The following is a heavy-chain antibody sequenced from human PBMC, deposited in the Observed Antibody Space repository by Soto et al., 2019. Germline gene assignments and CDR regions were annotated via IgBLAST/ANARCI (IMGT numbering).Heavy chain of an antibody. J-gene: IGHJ5*02. CDR1: GYTFTTYF. Sequence: QVQLLQSGAELRKPGASVKVSCKTSGYTFTTYFIHWVRQAPGQGLEWLGWINVDSGDTKSADEFKGRVTMTRDTSITTAGMELTSLTSDDTAVYYCARGGFSYDSSGSPFDLWGQGTLVTVSS. V-gene: IGHV1-2*07. CDR2: INVDSGDT. D-gene: IGHD3-22*01. CDR3: ARGGFSYDSSGSPFDL.